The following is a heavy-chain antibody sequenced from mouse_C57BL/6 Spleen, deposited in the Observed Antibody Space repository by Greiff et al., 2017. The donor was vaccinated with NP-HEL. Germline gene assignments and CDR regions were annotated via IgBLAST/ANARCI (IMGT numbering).Heavy chain of an antibody. CDR1: GYTFTSYW. V-gene: IGHV1-52*01. CDR2: IDPSDSDT. CDR3: ARDYYYGSSYRYFDV. D-gene: IGHD1-1*01. J-gene: IGHJ1*03. Sequence: QVQLQQSGAELVRPGSSVKLSCKASGYTFTSYWMHWVKQRPIQGLEWIGNIDPSDSDTHYNQKFKDKATLTVDKSSSTAYMQLSSLTSEDSAVYYCARDYYYGSSYRYFDVWGTGTTVTVSS.